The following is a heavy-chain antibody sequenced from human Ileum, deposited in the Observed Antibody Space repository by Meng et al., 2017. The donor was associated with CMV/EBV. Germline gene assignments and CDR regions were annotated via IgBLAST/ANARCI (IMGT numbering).Heavy chain of an antibody. J-gene: IGHJ4*02. CDR1: GFSFSSYW. CDR3: TCIPVT. CDR2: INSDGSAT. D-gene: IGHD2-21*02. V-gene: IGHV3-74*01. Sequence: GGSLRLSCAASGFSFSSYWMHWVRQAPGKGLVWVSRINSDGSATFYADSVKGRFTISRDNAKNTLFLQMNSLRAEDTAMYYCTCIPVTGGQGTLVTVSS.